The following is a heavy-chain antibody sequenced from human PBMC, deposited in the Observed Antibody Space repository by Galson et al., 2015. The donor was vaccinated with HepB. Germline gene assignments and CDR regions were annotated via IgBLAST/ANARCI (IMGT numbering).Heavy chain of an antibody. D-gene: IGHD3-10*01. CDR1: GYTFTSYG. J-gene: IGHJ4*02. CDR3: ARVAYYGSGGGGPLDY. Sequence: SVKVSCKASGYTFTSYGISWVRQAPGQGLEWMGWISAYNGNTNYAQKLQGRVTMTTDTSTSTAYMELRSLRSDDTAVYYCARVAYYGSGGGGPLDYWGQGTLVTVSS. CDR2: ISAYNGNT. V-gene: IGHV1-18*04.